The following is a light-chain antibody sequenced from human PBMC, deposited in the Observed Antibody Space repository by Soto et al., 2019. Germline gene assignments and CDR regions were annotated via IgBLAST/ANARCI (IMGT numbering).Light chain of an antibody. J-gene: IGKJ1*01. Sequence: DLVLSQSPDSLAVSLGERATINCKSSQSILHSSNNKNYLAWYQQRPGQPPRLLIYRASSRATGIPARFSGSGSGTEFTLTINSLQSEDFAVYYCQQYQNLWTFGQGTKVDIK. CDR3: QQYQNLWT. CDR1: QSILHSSNNKNY. V-gene: IGKV4-1*01. CDR2: RAS.